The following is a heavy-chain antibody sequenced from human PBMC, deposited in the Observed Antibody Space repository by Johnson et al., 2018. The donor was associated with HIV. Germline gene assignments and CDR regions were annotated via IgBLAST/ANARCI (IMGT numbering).Heavy chain of an antibody. Sequence: VQLVESGGGVVRPGGSLRLSCAASGFRFDDYGMSWVRQAPGKGLEWVSGIDWNGGRQGYVDSVKGRFTISRDNSKNTLYLQMNSLRAEDTAVVYCAKDWTPVVKSPIVAFDIWGQGTMVTVSS. CDR3: AKDWTPVVKSPIVAFDI. V-gene: IGHV3-20*04. CDR2: IDWNGGRQ. D-gene: IGHD4-23*01. CDR1: GFRFDDYG. J-gene: IGHJ3*02.